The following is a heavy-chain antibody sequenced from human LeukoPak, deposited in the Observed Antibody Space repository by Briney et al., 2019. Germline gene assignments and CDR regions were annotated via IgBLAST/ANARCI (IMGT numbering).Heavy chain of an antibody. D-gene: IGHD2-8*01. CDR3: VKRCCDTNGCPYYCDY. CDR2: ITISGRTT. V-gene: IGHV3-23*01. J-gene: IGHJ4*02. CDR1: GFTFSNYA. Sequence: PTGGSLRLTCFASGFTFSNYAMSSVRQAPGEGLEWGSGITISGRTTNYADSVKGRFTISRDNFKNTLYLQLNSLRAADTAVYYCVKRCCDTNGCPYYCDYWGEGTLVSVSS.